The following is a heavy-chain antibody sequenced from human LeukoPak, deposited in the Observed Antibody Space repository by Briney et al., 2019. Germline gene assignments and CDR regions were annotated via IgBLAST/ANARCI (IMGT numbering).Heavy chain of an antibody. CDR1: GFTFSSYA. Sequence: PGGSLRLSCAASGFTFSSYAMSWVRQAPGKGLEWVSAISGSGGSTYYADSVKGRFTISRDNSKNTLYLQMNSLRAEDTAVYYCAKDVEINYYGSGSSGFDYWGQGTLVTVSS. J-gene: IGHJ4*02. D-gene: IGHD3-10*01. CDR3: AKDVEINYYGSGSSGFDY. CDR2: ISGSGGST. V-gene: IGHV3-23*01.